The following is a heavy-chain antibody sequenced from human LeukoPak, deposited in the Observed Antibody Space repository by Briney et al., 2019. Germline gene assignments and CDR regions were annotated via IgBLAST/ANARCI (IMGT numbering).Heavy chain of an antibody. CDR1: GYSISSGYY. V-gene: IGHV4-38-2*01. CDR2: IYYSGST. CDR3: ARHFGGDIVVVPAAPPGTDYFDY. J-gene: IGHJ4*02. Sequence: SETLSLTCAVSGYSISSGYYWGWIRQPPGKGLEWIGSIYYSGSTYYNPSLKSRVTISVDTSKNQFSLKLSSVTAADTAVYYCARHFGGDIVVVPAAPPGTDYFDYWGQGTLVTVSS. D-gene: IGHD2-2*01.